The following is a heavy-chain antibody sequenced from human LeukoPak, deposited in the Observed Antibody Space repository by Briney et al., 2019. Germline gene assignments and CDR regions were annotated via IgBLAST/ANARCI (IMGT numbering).Heavy chain of an antibody. Sequence: GGSLRLSCAASGFTFSSYAVHWVRQAPGKGLDWVAVISYDGTAKFYANSVKGRFTVSRDNSENTLFLQLNSLRAEDKAVYYCALHPREGGGYFDYWGQGTLVTVSS. CDR3: ALHPREGGGYFDY. V-gene: IGHV3-30-3*01. CDR1: GFTFSSYA. CDR2: ISYDGTAK. D-gene: IGHD2-15*01. J-gene: IGHJ4*02.